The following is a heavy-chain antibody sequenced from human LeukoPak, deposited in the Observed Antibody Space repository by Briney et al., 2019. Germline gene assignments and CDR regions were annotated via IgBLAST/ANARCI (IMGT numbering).Heavy chain of an antibody. Sequence: GRSLRLSCAASGFTFSSNAMHWVRQAPGKGLEWVAVISYDGNNKYYTDSVKGRFTISRDNSQNTLYLQMNSLRAEDTAVYYCAKDRTLDYWGQGTLVTVSS. D-gene: IGHD2-15*01. CDR2: ISYDGNNK. V-gene: IGHV3-30*04. CDR3: AKDRTLDY. J-gene: IGHJ4*02. CDR1: GFTFSSNA.